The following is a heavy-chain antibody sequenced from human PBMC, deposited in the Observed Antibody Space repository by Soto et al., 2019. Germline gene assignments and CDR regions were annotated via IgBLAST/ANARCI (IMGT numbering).Heavy chain of an antibody. D-gene: IGHD3-16*01. CDR1: GITVSNAG. Sequence: GGSLRVSGAASGITVSNAGMTCIRQGPGKGLEWVGRIKSKADGSTKEYGTPVKDRFIISRDDSKNTVDLQMHALRTEDTAFYYCATPRPGSHGYRFWGHGALVTVSS. CDR3: ATPRPGSHGYRF. CDR2: IKSKADGSTK. J-gene: IGHJ4*01. V-gene: IGHV3-15*01.